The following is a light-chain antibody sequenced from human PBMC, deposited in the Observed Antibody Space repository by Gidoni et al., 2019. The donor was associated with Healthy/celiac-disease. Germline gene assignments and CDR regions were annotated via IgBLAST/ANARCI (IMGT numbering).Light chain of an antibody. V-gene: IGKV3-15*01. Sequence: IVMTQSPATLSVSPGERATLSCRASQSVSSNLAWYQQKPGQAPRLLIYGASTRATGIPARFSGSGSGTEFTLTISSLQSEDFEVYYCQKYNNWPMYTFGQGTKLEIK. CDR2: GAS. CDR1: QSVSSN. CDR3: QKYNNWPMYT. J-gene: IGKJ2*01.